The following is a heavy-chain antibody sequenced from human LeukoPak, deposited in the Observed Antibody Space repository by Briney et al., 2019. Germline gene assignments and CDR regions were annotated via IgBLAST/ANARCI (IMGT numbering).Heavy chain of an antibody. D-gene: IGHD3-22*01. Sequence: ASVKVSCKASGYTFTGYAMNWVRQAPGQGLEWMGWINTNTGNPTYAQGFTGRFVFSLDTSVSTAYLQISSLKAEDTAVYYCARAGRHYYDSSAHYPFDYWGQGTLVTVSS. CDR3: ARAGRHYYDSSAHYPFDY. CDR2: INTNTGNP. V-gene: IGHV7-4-1*02. J-gene: IGHJ4*02. CDR1: GYTFTGYA.